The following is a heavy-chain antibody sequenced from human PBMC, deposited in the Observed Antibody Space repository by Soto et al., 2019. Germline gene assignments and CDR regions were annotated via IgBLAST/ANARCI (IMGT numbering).Heavy chain of an antibody. CDR3: ARDMMDCSSTSCLANYFDY. D-gene: IGHD2-2*01. CDR2: IIPIFGTA. J-gene: IGHJ4*02. CDR1: GGTFSSYA. Sequence: QVQLVQSGAEVKKPGSSVKVSCKASGGTFSSYAISWVRQAPRQGLEWMGGIIPIFGTANYAQKFQGRVTITADESTSTAYMELSSLRSEDTAVYYCARDMMDCSSTSCLANYFDYWVQGTLVTVSS. V-gene: IGHV1-69*01.